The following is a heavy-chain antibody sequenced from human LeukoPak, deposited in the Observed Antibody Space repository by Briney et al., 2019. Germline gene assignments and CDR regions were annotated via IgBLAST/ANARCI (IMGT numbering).Heavy chain of an antibody. V-gene: IGHV3-15*07. J-gene: IGHJ4*02. CDR3: ARDNPRIAGSLDY. CDR1: GFTFSNAW. D-gene: IGHD3-10*01. CDR2: IKSKTDGGTT. Sequence: PGGSLRLSCAASGFTFSNAWMNWVRQAPGKGLEWVGRIKSKTDGGTTDYAAPVKGRFTISRDDSKNTLYLQMNSLRAEDTAVYYCARDNPRIAGSLDYWGQGTLIPVSS.